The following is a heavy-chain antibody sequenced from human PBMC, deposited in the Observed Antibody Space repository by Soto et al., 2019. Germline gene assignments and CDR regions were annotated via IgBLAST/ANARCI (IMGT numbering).Heavy chain of an antibody. D-gene: IGHD4-17*01. V-gene: IGHV4-59*01. J-gene: IGHJ4*02. CDR2: IYYSGST. CDR1: GGSISSYY. Sequence: QVQLQESGPGLVKPSETLSLTYTVSGGSISSYYWSWIRQPPGKGLEWIGYIYYSGSTNYNPSLKSRVTISVDTSKNQFSLKLSSVTAADTAVYYCARRYGASFVYWGQGTLVTVSS. CDR3: ARRYGASFVY.